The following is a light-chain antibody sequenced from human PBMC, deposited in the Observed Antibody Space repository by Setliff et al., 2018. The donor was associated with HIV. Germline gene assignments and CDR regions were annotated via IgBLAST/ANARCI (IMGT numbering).Light chain of an antibody. CDR3: SSYTSISTYV. V-gene: IGLV2-18*02. Sequence: LTQPPSVSGSPGQSVTISCTGTSSDVVSYNLVSWYQQPPGTAPKLMIYEVNNRPSGVPDRFSGSKSGNTASLTISGLQAEDEADYYCSSYTSISTYVFGTWTKFTV. CDR1: SSDVVSYNL. CDR2: EVN. J-gene: IGLJ1*01.